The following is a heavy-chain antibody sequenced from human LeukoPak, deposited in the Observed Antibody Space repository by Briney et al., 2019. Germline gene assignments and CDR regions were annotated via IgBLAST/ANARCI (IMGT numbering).Heavy chain of an antibody. CDR3: ARARPRGRPQFDY. V-gene: IGHV1-8*03. J-gene: IGHJ4*02. CDR1: RYTFTSYD. D-gene: IGHD6-25*01. Sequence: ASVKVSCKASRYTFTSYDINWVRQATGQGLEWMGWMNPNSGNTGYAQKFQGRVTITRNTSISTAYMELSSLRSEDTAVYYCARARPRGRPQFDYWGQGTLVTVSS. CDR2: MNPNSGNT.